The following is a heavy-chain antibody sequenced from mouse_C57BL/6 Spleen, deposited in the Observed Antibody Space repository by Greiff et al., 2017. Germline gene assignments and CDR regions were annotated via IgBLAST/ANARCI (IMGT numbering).Heavy chain of an antibody. CDR2: ISNGGGST. Sequence: EVKVVESGGGLVQPGGSLKLSCAASGFTFSDYYMYWVRQTPEKRLEWVAYISNGGGSTYYPDTVKGRFTISRDNAKNTLYLQMSRLKSEDTAMYYCARAGLQAWFAYWGQGTLVTVSA. CDR3: ARAGLQAWFAY. V-gene: IGHV5-12*01. J-gene: IGHJ3*01. CDR1: GFTFSDYY. D-gene: IGHD2-4*01.